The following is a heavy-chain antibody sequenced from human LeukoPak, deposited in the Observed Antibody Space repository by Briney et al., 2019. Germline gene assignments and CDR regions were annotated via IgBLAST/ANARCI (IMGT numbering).Heavy chain of an antibody. V-gene: IGHV4-34*01. CDR3: ARAPGYSSSWWLDS. CDR2: ISHRSRA. D-gene: IGHD6-13*01. J-gene: IGHJ5*01. CDR1: GGTFNDNY. Sequence: WENLSLTCAVYGGTFNDNYWTWMRQPPGEKLEWIGEISHRSRANYHPSLESRITIPLDTSKNQFSMKVNSLTAADTAVYYCARAPGYSSSWWLDSWGQGTRVTVSS.